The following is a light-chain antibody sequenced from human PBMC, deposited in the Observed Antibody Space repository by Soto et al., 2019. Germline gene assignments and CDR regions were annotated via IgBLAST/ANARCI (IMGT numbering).Light chain of an antibody. V-gene: IGLV2-8*01. CDR1: SSDVGGYNY. Sequence: QSALTQPPSASGSPGQSVAIPCTGTSSDVGGYNYVSWYQQHPGKAPKLMIYEVNKRPSGVPDRFSGSKSGNTASLTVSGLQAEDEADYYCSSYAGSGNVFGTGTKVTVL. CDR2: EVN. J-gene: IGLJ1*01. CDR3: SSYAGSGNV.